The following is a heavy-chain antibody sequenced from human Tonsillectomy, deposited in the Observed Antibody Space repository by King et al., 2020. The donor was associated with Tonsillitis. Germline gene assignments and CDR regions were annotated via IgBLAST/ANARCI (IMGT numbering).Heavy chain of an antibody. D-gene: IGHD6-13*01. J-gene: IGHJ1*01. V-gene: IGHV4-4*02. Sequence: QLQESGPGLVKPSGTLSLTCAVSGGSISSNYWWNWVRQSPGKGLEWMGEIYPDGSTNYNPSLKSRVTISLDKSKKQFSLKLISVTAADTAVYYFAGYRSSLIEYSHHWGQGTLVTVSS. CDR1: GGSISSNYW. CDR3: AGYRSSLIEYSHH. CDR2: IYPDGST.